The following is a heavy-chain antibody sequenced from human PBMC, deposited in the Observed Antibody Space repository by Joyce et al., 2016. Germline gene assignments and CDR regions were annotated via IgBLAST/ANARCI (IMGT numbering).Heavy chain of an antibody. J-gene: IGHJ4*02. CDR2: IVPMSATT. CDR1: GDIFNAYG. CDR3: ARGRGDDFWSGYYGSIDY. V-gene: IGHV1-69*01. D-gene: IGHD3-3*01. Sequence: QVQLEQSGAEVKKPGSSVKVSCKTSGDIFNAYGINWVRQAPGQGLEWRGGIVPMSATTDYAQKVRGRLTISAHEPTSTVYMELSSLRSDDTGTYYCARGRGDDFWSGYYGSIDYWGQGTLVSVSS.